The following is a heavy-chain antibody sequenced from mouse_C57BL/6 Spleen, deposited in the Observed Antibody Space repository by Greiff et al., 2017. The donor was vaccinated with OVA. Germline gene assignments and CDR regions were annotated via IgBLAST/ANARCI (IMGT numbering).Heavy chain of an antibody. D-gene: IGHD1-1*01. V-gene: IGHV5-6*01. J-gene: IGHJ1*03. CDR1: GFTFSSYG. CDR3: ASLNYYGSHWYFDV. CDR2: ISSGGSYT. Sequence: EVQVVESGGDLVKPGGSLKLSCAASGFTFSSYGMSWVRQTPDKRLEWVATISSGGSYTYYPDSVKGRFTISRDNAKNTLYLQMSSLKSEDTAMYYCASLNYYGSHWYFDVWGTGTTVTVSS.